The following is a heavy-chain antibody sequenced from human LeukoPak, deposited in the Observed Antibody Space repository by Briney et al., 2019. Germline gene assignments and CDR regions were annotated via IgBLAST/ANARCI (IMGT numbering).Heavy chain of an antibody. V-gene: IGHV1-69*05. Sequence: ASVKVSCKASGGTFSSYAISWVRQAPGQGLEWMGGIIPIFGTANYAQKFQGRVTMTRDTSISTAYMELSRLRSDDTAVYYCARGSPSLSSWCAFDIWGQGTMVTVSS. D-gene: IGHD6-13*01. J-gene: IGHJ3*02. CDR2: IIPIFGTA. CDR1: GGTFSSYA. CDR3: ARGSPSLSSWCAFDI.